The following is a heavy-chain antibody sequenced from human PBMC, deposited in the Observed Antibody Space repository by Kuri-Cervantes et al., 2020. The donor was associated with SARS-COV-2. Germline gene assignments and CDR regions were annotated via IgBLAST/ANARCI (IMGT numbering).Heavy chain of an antibody. J-gene: IGHJ6*03. D-gene: IGHD1-26*01. CDR3: ARAAWGALYYYYYMDV. V-gene: IGHV4-59*11. Sequence: SETLSLTCTVSGGSISSHYWSWIRQPPGKGLEWIGYIYYSGSTYYNPSLKSRVTISVDTSKNQFSLKLSSVTPEDTAVYYCARAAWGALYYYYYMDVWGKGTTVTVSS. CDR1: GGSISSHY. CDR2: IYYSGST.